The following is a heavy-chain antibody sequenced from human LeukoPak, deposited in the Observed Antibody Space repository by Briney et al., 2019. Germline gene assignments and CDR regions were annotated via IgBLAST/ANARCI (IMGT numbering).Heavy chain of an antibody. CDR1: GFTFDDYA. CDR3: AKAPYSSGWYYAFDI. D-gene: IGHD6-19*01. J-gene: IGHJ3*02. CDR2: ISWNSGSI. V-gene: IGHV3-9*01. Sequence: GRSLRLSCAASGFTFDDYAMHWVRQAPGKGLEWVSGISWNSGSIGYADSVKGRFTISRDNAKNSLYLQMNSLRAEDTALYYCAKAPYSSGWYYAFDIWGQGTMVTVSS.